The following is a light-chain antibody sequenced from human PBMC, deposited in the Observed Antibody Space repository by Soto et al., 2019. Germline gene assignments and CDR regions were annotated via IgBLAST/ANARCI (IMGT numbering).Light chain of an antibody. V-gene: IGKV1-39*01. CDR1: ETISSD. J-gene: IGKJ1*01. CDR2: GAS. CDR3: QQSYTTPWT. Sequence: DIQMTQSPSSLSASVGDRVTLTCRASETISSDLNWYQQRPGKAPNLLISGASSLQTGVPSRFSGSGSGTDFTLTISSLRPEDFATYHCQQSYTTPWTFGQGTKVEIK.